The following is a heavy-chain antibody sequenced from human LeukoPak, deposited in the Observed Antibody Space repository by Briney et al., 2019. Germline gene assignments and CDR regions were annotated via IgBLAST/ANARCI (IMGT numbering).Heavy chain of an antibody. V-gene: IGHV3-7*01. D-gene: IGHD3-22*01. J-gene: IGHJ4*02. CDR1: GFTFNRYW. CDR2: IKQDGSAK. CDR3: AKDYYDSSGPLDY. Sequence: PGGSLRLSCAASGFTFNRYWMSWVRQAPGKELQWVANIKQDGSAKYYVDSVKGRFTISRDNSKNTLYLQMNSLRAEDTAVYYCAKDYYDSSGPLDYWGQGTLVTVSS.